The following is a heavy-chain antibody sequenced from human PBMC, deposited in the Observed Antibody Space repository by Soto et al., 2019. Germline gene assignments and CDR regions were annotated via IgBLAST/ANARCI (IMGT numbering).Heavy chain of an antibody. D-gene: IGHD6-6*01. J-gene: IGHJ6*02. CDR2: IIPIFGTA. CDR3: ARDRWSSSVYYYYGMDV. Sequence: QVQLVQSGAEVKKPGSSVKVSCKASGGTFSSYAISWVRQAPGQGPEWMGGIIPIFGTANYAQKFQGRVTITADESTSTAYMELSSLRSEDTAVYYCARDRWSSSVYYYYGMDVWGQGTTVTVSS. V-gene: IGHV1-69*01. CDR1: GGTFSSYA.